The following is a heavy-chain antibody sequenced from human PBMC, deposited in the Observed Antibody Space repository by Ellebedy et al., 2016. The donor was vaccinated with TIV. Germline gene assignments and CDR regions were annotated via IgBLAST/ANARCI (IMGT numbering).Heavy chain of an antibody. J-gene: IGHJ4*01. CDR1: GFTFGDYA. Sequence: GESLKISCTAPGFTFGDYAISWVRQAPGKGLEWVANIKQDESEKYYVDSVKDRFSISRDNTKNSLYLQMNSLRDEDTAVYYCARDQWLGRAYYFDSWGHGTLVTVSS. V-gene: IGHV3-7*01. D-gene: IGHD6-19*01. CDR3: ARDQWLGRAYYFDS. CDR2: IKQDESEK.